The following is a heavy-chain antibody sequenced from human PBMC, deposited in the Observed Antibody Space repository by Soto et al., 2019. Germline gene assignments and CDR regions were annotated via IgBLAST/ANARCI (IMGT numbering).Heavy chain of an antibody. D-gene: IGHD3-9*01. CDR3: ARTSYYDILTGLSFQWFDP. CDR1: GGSISSYY. Sequence: PSETLSLTCTVSGGSISSYYWSWIRQPAGKGLEWIGRIYTSGSTNYNPSLKSRVTMSVDTSKNQFSLRLSSVTAADTAVYYCARTSYYDILTGLSFQWFDPWGHVTLVTVSS. V-gene: IGHV4-4*07. J-gene: IGHJ5*02. CDR2: IYTSGST.